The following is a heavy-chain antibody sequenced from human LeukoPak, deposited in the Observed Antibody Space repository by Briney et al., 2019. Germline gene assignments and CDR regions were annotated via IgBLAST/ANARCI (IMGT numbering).Heavy chain of an antibody. CDR3: ARDNDYVWGSYRYPGY. CDR2: IIPIFGTA. CDR1: GGTFSSYA. Sequence: GSSVKVSCKASGGTFSSYAISWVRQAPGQGPEWMGGIIPIFGTANYAQKFQGRVTMTTDPSTSTAHMELRSLRSDDTAVYYCARDNDYVWGSYRYPGYWGQGTLVTVPS. V-gene: IGHV1-69*05. J-gene: IGHJ4*02. D-gene: IGHD3-16*02.